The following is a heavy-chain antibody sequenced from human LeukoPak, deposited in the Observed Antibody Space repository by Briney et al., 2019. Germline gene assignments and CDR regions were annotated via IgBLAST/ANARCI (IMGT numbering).Heavy chain of an antibody. D-gene: IGHD1-26*01. CDR1: GGTFISYA. CDR3: ARDYRDGSYYSHFDY. CDR2: IIPIFGTA. J-gene: IGHJ4*02. Sequence: GSSVKVSCKASGGTFISYAISWVRQAPGQGLEWLGGIIPIFGTANYAQKFQGRVTITADESTSTAYMELSSLRSEDTAVYYCARDYRDGSYYSHFDYWGQGTLVTVSS. V-gene: IGHV1-69*01.